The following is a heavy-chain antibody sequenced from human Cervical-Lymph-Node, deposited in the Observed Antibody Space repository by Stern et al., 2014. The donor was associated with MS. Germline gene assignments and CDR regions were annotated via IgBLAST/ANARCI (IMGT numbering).Heavy chain of an antibody. Sequence: QMQLVQSGAEVKKPGASVKVSCQVSGYTLTDLSMHWVRQAPGKGLEWMGGFAPDAGGTIYAQKFQGRVTMTEDTSTDTAYMELSSLRSEDTAVYYCATGSGYSYGFDDWGQGTLVTVSS. CDR2: FAPDAGGT. CDR3: ATGSGYSYGFDD. V-gene: IGHV1-24*01. CDR1: GYTLTDLS. D-gene: IGHD5-18*01. J-gene: IGHJ4*02.